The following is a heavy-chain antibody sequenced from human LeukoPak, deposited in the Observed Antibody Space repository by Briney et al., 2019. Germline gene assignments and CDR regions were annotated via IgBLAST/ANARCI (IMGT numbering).Heavy chain of an antibody. CDR2: ISSSGSTI. D-gene: IGHD5-24*01. J-gene: IGHJ4*02. CDR1: GFTFSSYE. Sequence: GGSLRLSCAASGFTFSSYEMNWVRQAPGKGLEWVSYISSSGSTIYYADSVKGRFTISRDNAKNSLYLQMNSLRAEDTAVYYCARFARGDGYNYPFDYWGQGTLVTVSS. V-gene: IGHV3-48*03. CDR3: ARFARGDGYNYPFDY.